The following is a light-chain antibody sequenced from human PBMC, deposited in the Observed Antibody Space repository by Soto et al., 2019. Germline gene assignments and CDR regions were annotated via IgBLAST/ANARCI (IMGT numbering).Light chain of an antibody. V-gene: IGLV1-36*01. CDR2: YDD. CDR3: AACDDSLNGLV. Sequence: QPVLTQPPSVSEAPRQRVTISCSGSSSNIGNNAVNWYQQLPGKAPKLLIYYDDLLPSGVSDRFSGSKSGTSASLAISGLQSEDEDYYYCAACDDSLNGLVFGGGTKLTVL. J-gene: IGLJ2*01. CDR1: SSNIGNNA.